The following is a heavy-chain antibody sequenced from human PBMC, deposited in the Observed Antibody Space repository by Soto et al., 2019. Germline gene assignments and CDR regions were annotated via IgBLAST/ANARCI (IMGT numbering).Heavy chain of an antibody. Sequence: QVQLVESGGGVVQPGGSLRLSCEGSGFPFRSYGIQWVRQAPGKGLEWLGLIWNDGSHAYYADSVKDRFTISRDNSKNTVFLQVSNLRAEDTAVYFCARDQTDSGGYSDSWGQGTLVTVSS. CDR2: IWNDGSHA. D-gene: IGHD2-15*01. J-gene: IGHJ4*02. CDR3: ARDQTDSGGYSDS. V-gene: IGHV3-33*01. CDR1: GFPFRSYG.